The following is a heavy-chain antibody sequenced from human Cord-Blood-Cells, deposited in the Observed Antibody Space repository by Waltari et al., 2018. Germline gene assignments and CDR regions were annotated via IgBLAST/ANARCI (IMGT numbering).Heavy chain of an antibody. V-gene: IGHV3-48*03. CDR1: GFTFSSYE. D-gene: IGHD3-10*01. Sequence: EVQLVESGGGLVQPGGSLRLSCAASGFTFSSYEMNWVRQAPGKGLEWVSYISSSGSTIYYADSVKGRFTISRGNAKNSLYLQMNSLRAEDTAVYYCARDGVLLWFGELFDYWGQGTLVTVSS. CDR3: ARDGVLLWFGELFDY. CDR2: ISSSGSTI. J-gene: IGHJ4*02.